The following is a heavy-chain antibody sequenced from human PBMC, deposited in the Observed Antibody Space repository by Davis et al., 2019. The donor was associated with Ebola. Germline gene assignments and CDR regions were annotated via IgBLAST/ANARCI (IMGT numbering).Heavy chain of an antibody. CDR2: IIPIFGTA. D-gene: IGHD5-24*01. CDR1: GGTFSSYA. Sequence: SVKVSCKASGGTFSSYAISWVRQAPGQGLEWMGGIIPIFGTANYAQKFQGRVTITADESTSTAYMELSSLRSEDTAVYYCARDFAEMATPPGAFDIWGQGTMVTVSS. CDR3: ARDFAEMATPPGAFDI. J-gene: IGHJ3*02. V-gene: IGHV1-69*13.